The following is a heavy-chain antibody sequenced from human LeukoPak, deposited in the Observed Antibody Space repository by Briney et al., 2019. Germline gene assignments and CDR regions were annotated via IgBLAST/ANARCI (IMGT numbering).Heavy chain of an antibody. V-gene: IGHV1-2*02. D-gene: IGHD3-10*01. CDR1: GYTFTGYY. CDR3: ARSVVRGVTPFDY. J-gene: IGHJ4*02. CDR2: INPNSGGT. Sequence: ASVKVSFKASGYTFTGYYMHWVRQAPGQGLEWMGWINPNSGGTNYAQKFQGRVTMTRDTSISTAYMELSRLRSDDTAVYYCARSVVRGVTPFDYWGQGTLVTVSS.